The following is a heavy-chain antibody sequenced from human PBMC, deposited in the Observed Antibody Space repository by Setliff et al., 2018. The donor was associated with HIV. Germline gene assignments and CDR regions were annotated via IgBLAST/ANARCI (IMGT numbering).Heavy chain of an antibody. Sequence: GSLRLSCAASGFTFSSYSMNWVRQSPGKGLEWVSYISGSGSRVDYADSVKGRFTVSRDNSKNTVYLQMNSLRGEDTAVYYCARDVVNMKEDPGYFGYWGQGTLVTVSS. CDR3: ARDVVNMKEDPGYFGY. V-gene: IGHV3-48*01. J-gene: IGHJ4*02. D-gene: IGHD3-9*01. CDR1: GFTFSSYS. CDR2: ISGSGSRV.